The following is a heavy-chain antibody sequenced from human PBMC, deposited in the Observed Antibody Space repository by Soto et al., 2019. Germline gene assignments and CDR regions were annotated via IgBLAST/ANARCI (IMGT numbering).Heavy chain of an antibody. CDR1: GDSISSYY. Sequence: SETLSLTCTVSGDSISSYYWSWIRQPPGKGLEWIGYIYYSGSTNYNPSLKSRVTISVDTSKNQFSLKMSSVTAADTAVYYCARLATRYYFDDWGQGTRVTVSS. CDR3: ARLATRYYFDD. D-gene: IGHD1-1*01. J-gene: IGHJ4*02. V-gene: IGHV4-59*01. CDR2: IYYSGST.